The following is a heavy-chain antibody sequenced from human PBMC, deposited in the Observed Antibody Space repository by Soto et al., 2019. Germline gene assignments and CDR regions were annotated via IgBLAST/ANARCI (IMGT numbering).Heavy chain of an antibody. V-gene: IGHV4-34*01. D-gene: IGHD3-10*01. Sequence: SQTLSLTCAVSGGSFSGYYWSWIRQPPGKGLEWIGEINHSGSTNYNPSLKSRVTISVDTSKNQFSLKLSSVTAADTAVYYCAGTVRGVTIQSDKYTYYYYYMDVWGKGTTVTVSS. CDR3: AGTVRGVTIQSDKYTYYYYYMDV. CDR2: INHSGST. J-gene: IGHJ6*03. CDR1: GGSFSGYY.